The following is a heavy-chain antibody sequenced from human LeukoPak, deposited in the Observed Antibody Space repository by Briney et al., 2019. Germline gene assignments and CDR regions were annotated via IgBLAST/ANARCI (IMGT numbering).Heavy chain of an antibody. V-gene: IGHV3-48*03. Sequence: GGSLRLSCAASGFTFSRYEVNWVRQAPGKGLEWVSYISSSGSTIYYADSVKGRFTISRDNAKNSLYLQMNSLRAEDTAVYYCARGGGGQWLAYFDYWGQGTLVTVSS. J-gene: IGHJ4*02. CDR2: ISSSGSTI. CDR3: ARGGGGQWLAYFDY. CDR1: GFTFSRYE. D-gene: IGHD6-19*01.